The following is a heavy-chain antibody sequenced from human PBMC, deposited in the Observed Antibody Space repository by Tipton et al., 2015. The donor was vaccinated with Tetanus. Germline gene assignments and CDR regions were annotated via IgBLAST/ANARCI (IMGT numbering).Heavy chain of an antibody. CDR2: SWYDGTDT. V-gene: IGHV3-33*01. CDR3: AREADCSGGSCSSGDFDN. J-gene: IGHJ4*02. CDR1: GFIFSSYG. D-gene: IGHD2-15*01. Sequence: SLRLSCAASGFIFSSYGIHWVRQAPGKGLEWVAVSWYDGTDTYYADSVKGRFTLSRDSSKNTLYLQMNSLRAEDTALYYCAREADCSGGSCSSGDFDNWGQGTQVTVSS.